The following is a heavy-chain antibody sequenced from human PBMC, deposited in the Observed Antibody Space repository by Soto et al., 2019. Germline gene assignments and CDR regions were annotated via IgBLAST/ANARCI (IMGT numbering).Heavy chain of an antibody. CDR1: GFTFSSYD. V-gene: IGHV3-13*01. Sequence: GGSLRLSCAASGFTFSSYDMHWVRQATGKGLEWVLAIGTAGDTYYPGSVKGRFTISRENAKNSLYLQMNSLRAGDTALYYCARAGYSSGWYYYYMDVWGKGTTVTVSS. J-gene: IGHJ6*03. CDR3: ARAGYSSGWYYYYMDV. D-gene: IGHD6-19*01. CDR2: IGTAGDT.